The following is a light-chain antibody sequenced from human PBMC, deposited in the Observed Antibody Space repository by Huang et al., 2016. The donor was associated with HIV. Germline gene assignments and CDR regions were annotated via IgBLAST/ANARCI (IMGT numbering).Light chain of an antibody. Sequence: DIQLTQSPSSLSASVGDRVTITCRASQGISTFLSWYQQKPGKAPNLLIYDASTLQSGVPSRFSGSGSGTDFTLTISALQPEDFATYYCQQSYSSLLIFGPGTRVVVK. CDR1: QGISTF. CDR3: QQSYSSLLI. CDR2: DAS. V-gene: IGKV1-39*01. J-gene: IGKJ3*01.